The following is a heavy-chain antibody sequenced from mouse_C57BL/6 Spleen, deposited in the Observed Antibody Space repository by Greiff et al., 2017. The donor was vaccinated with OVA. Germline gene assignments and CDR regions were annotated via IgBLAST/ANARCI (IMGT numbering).Heavy chain of an antibody. CDR2: ISSGSSTI. V-gene: IGHV5-17*01. CDR1: GFTFSDYG. D-gene: IGHD2-10*02. CDR3: ARILGYYAMDY. J-gene: IGHJ4*01. Sequence: EVQRVESGGGLVKPGGSLKLSCAASGFTFSDYGMHWVRQAPEKGLEWVAYISSGSSTIYYADTVKGRFTISRDNAKNTLFLQMTSLRSEDTAMYYCARILGYYAMDYWGQGTSVTVSS.